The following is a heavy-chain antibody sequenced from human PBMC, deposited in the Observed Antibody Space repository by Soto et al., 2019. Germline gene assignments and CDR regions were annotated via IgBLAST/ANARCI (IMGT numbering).Heavy chain of an antibody. CDR1: GYTFTSHY. Sequence: ASVKVSCKASGYTFTSHYVHWVRQAPGQGLEWMAIFNPRNLGTMYAPNFQGRVTLTWDTSTNTVYMELSSLRSEDTAVYYCATLGSWGQGTLVTVSS. CDR3: ATLGS. J-gene: IGHJ4*02. V-gene: IGHV1-46*01. D-gene: IGHD3-10*01. CDR2: FNPRNLGT.